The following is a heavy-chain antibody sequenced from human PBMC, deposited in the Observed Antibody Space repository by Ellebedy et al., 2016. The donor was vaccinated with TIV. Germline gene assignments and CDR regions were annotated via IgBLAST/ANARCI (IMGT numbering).Heavy chain of an antibody. J-gene: IGHJ6*03. V-gene: IGHV3-7*01. D-gene: IGHD3-10*01. CDR1: GFTFSSYA. CDR3: ARAPYGSGKYYYMDV. CDR2: IKTDGSEK. Sequence: GESLKISCAASGFTFSSYAMRWVRQAPGKGLEWLAKIKTDGSEKYSVDSVKGRFTISRDDAKNSLYLQMNSLTAEDTAVYYCARAPYGSGKYYYMDVWGKGTTVTVSS.